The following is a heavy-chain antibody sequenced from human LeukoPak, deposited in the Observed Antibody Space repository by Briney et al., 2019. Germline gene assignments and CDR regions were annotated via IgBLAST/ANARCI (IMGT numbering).Heavy chain of an antibody. J-gene: IGHJ4*02. Sequence: GGSLRLSCAASGFTFSSYAMSWVRQAPGKGLEWVSGISWNSGSIGYADSVKGRFTISRDNAKNSLYLQMNSLRAEDTAVYYGGKGGGRGGGFDYWGQGTLVTVSS. CDR1: GFTFSSYA. V-gene: IGHV3-9*01. D-gene: IGHD3-16*01. CDR2: ISWNSGSI. CDR3: GKGGGRGGGFDY.